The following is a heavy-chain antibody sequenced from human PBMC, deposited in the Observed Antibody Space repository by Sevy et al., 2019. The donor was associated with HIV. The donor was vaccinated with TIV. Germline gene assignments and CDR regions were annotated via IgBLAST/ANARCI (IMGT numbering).Heavy chain of an antibody. V-gene: IGHV3-30-3*01. CDR1: GFTFSSYA. CDR3: ARGRDGYNIDAFDI. J-gene: IGHJ3*02. D-gene: IGHD5-12*01. CDR2: ISYDGSNK. Sequence: GGSLRLSCAASGFTFSSYAMHWVRQAPGKGLELVAVISYDGSNKYYADSVKGRFTISRDNSKNTLYLQMNSLRAEDTAVYYCARGRDGYNIDAFDIWGQGTMVTVSS.